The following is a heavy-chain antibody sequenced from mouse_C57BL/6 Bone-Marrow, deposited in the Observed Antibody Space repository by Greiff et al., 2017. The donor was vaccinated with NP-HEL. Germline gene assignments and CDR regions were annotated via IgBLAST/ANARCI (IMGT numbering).Heavy chain of an antibody. CDR3: ARRGDY. V-gene: IGHV5-12*01. CDR2: ISNGGGST. CDR1: GFTFSDYY. Sequence: DVKLVEPGGGLVQPGGSLKLSCAASGFTFSDYYMYWVRQTPEKRLEWVAYISNGGGSTYYPDTVKGRFTISRDNAKNTLYLQMSRLKSEDTAMYYCARRGDYWGQGTSVTVSS. J-gene: IGHJ4*01.